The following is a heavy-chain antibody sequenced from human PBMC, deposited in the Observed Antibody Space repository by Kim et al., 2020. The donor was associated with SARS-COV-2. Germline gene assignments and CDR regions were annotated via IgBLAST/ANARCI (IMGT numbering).Heavy chain of an antibody. D-gene: IGHD2-2*01. V-gene: IGHV4-31*03. CDR3: VRDSYASRWIDF. CDR2: INYSGTT. CDR1: GGSFKGGSFF. J-gene: IGHJ4*02. Sequence: SETLSLTCTVSGGSFKGGSFFWSWIPQHPGKGPEWIGYINYSGTTYYHPSLQSRVTSSVDTSKNQFSLKMRSVTAADTAVYYCVRDSYASRWIDFWGQGTLVTLSS.